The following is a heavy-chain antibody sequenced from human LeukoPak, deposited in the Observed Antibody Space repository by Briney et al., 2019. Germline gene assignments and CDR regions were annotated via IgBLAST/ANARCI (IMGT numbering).Heavy chain of an antibody. J-gene: IGHJ4*02. CDR1: GGSISSYY. CDR2: IYYSGST. D-gene: IGHD1-1*01. CDR3: ARESGLDRHVSHFDY. Sequence: PSETLSLTCTVSGGSISSYYWSWIRQPPGKGLEWIGYIYYSGSTNYNPSLKSRVTISVDTSENQLSLKLSSVTAADTAVYYCARESGLDRHVSHFDYWGQGTLVTVSS. V-gene: IGHV4-59*01.